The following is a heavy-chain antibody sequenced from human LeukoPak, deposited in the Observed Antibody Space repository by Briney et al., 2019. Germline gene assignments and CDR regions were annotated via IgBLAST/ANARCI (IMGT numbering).Heavy chain of an antibody. CDR3: ARDPVGATTKLDASDI. CDR2: IIPIFGTA. Sequence: GASVKVSCKASGGTFSSYAIRWVRQAPGQGLEWMGGIIPIFGTANYAQKFQGRVTITADESTSTAYMELSSLRSEDTAVYYCARDPVGATTKLDASDIWGQGTMVTVSS. V-gene: IGHV1-69*13. J-gene: IGHJ3*02. D-gene: IGHD1-26*01. CDR1: GGTFSSYA.